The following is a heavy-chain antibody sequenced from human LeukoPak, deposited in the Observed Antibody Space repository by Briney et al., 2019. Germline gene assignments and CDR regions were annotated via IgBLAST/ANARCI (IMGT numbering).Heavy chain of an antibody. D-gene: IGHD3-10*01. CDR1: GYTFSSYD. V-gene: IGHV1-8*02. CDR3: ARGGWVNDDSGALFGMDV. CDR2: MNPNSGNT. Sequence: ASVKVSCKASGYTFSSYDINWVRQATGQGLEWMGRMNPNSGNTNYAQKFQGRVTMTRSTSTSTAYLEVSSLRSDDTAVYYCARGGWVNDDSGALFGMDVWGQGTTVTVSS. J-gene: IGHJ6*02.